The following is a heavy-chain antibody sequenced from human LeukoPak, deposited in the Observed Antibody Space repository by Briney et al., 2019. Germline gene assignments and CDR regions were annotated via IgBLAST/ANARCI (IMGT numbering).Heavy chain of an antibody. Sequence: GGSLRLSCAASGFTSSSYAMSWVRQAPGKGLEWVSAISGSGGSTYYADSVKGRFTISRDNSKNTLYLQMNSLRAEDTAVYYCAKDSPGYSSSWPRIFDYWGQGTLVTVSS. D-gene: IGHD6-13*01. J-gene: IGHJ4*02. CDR2: ISGSGGST. V-gene: IGHV3-23*01. CDR1: GFTSSSYA. CDR3: AKDSPGYSSSWPRIFDY.